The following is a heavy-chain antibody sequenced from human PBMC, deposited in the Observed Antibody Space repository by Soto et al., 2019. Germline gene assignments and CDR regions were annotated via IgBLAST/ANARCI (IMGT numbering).Heavy chain of an antibody. CDR3: ASGDNYSRRIFEY. V-gene: IGHV6-1*01. CDR1: GDSVSSNSAG. Sequence: SQTLSLTCAVTGDSVSSNSAGWSWVRQSPSRGLEWLGRTYYRSKWYYEYAVSVRGRITINPDTSKNQYSLQLNSVTPEDTAVYFCASGDNYSRRIFEYWGQGTLVTVST. J-gene: IGHJ4*01. D-gene: IGHD1-26*01. CDR2: TYYRSKWYY.